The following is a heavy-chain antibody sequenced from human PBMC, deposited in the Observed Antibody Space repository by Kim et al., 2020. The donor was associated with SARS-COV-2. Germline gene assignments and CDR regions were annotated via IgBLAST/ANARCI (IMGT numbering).Heavy chain of an antibody. CDR2: ISRSSTYR. D-gene: IGHD6-13*01. V-gene: IGHV3-21*01. J-gene: IGHJ4*02. CDR3: AREIDIAAAGIDY. Sequence: GGSLRLSCVASGFNFSNYVMNWVRQTPGKGLEWVSSISRSSTYRYYGDSVKGRFTISRHNAKNSLYLQMNSLRVEDTAVYYCAREIDIAAAGIDYWGQGT. CDR1: GFNFSNYV.